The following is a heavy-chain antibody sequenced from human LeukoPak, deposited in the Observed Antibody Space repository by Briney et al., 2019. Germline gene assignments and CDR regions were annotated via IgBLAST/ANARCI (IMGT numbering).Heavy chain of an antibody. J-gene: IGHJ4*02. V-gene: IGHV3-11*06. CDR3: ARDRRDGGYNPGDPRGFAN. CDR1: GFTFSDYY. Sequence: GGSVRLSCAASGFTFSDYYMSWIRQAPGKGLEWVSRISSGGGYTGYADSLKGRFTISRDNAKNSLHLQMNSLRAEDTAVYYCARDRRDGGYNPGDPRGFANWGQGTLVTVSS. D-gene: IGHD5-24*01. CDR2: ISSGGGYT.